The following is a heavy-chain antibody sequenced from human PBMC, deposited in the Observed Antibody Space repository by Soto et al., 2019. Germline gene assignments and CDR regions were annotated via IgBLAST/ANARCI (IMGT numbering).Heavy chain of an antibody. Sequence: SETLSLTCAVSGGSISSSSYYWGWIRQPPGKGLEWIGSIYYSGSTYYNPSLKSRVTISVDTSKNQSSLKLSSVTAADTAVYYCARHDGSGSYLVYWGQGTLVTVSS. CDR1: GGSISSSSYY. V-gene: IGHV4-39*01. J-gene: IGHJ4*02. D-gene: IGHD3-10*01. CDR2: IYYSGST. CDR3: ARHDGSGSYLVY.